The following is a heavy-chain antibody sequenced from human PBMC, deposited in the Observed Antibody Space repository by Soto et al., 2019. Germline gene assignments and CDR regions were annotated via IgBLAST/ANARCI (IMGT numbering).Heavy chain of an antibody. J-gene: IGHJ4*02. CDR2: IYYSGST. CDR1: GGSISSGGYY. CDR3: ARGSVVAATLFDY. V-gene: IGHV4-31*03. Sequence: SETLSLTCTVSGGSISSGGYYWSWIRQHPGKGLEWIGYIYYSGSTYYNPSLKSRVTISVDTSRNQFSLKLSSVTAADTAVYYCARGSVVAATLFDYWGQGTLVTVSS. D-gene: IGHD2-15*01.